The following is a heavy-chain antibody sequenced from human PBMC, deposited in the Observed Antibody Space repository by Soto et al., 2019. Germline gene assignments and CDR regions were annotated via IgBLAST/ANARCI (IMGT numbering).Heavy chain of an antibody. V-gene: IGHV1-69*12. CDR2: IIPIFGTA. CDR3: ARRLGYCTNGVCLPFDP. J-gene: IGHJ5*02. CDR1: GGTFSSYA. Sequence: QVQLVQSGAEVKKPGSSVKVSCKASGGTFSSYAISWVRQAPGQGLEWMGGIIPIFGTANYAQKFQGRVTITADESTSTAYMELSSLRSEDTAVYYCARRLGYCTNGVCLPFDPWGQGTLVTVSS. D-gene: IGHD2-8*01.